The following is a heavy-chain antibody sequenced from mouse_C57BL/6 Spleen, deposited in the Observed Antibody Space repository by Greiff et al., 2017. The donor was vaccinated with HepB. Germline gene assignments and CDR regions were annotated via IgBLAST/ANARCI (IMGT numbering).Heavy chain of an antibody. D-gene: IGHD2-4*01. CDR2: IWSDGST. CDR3: ARGDDYDYWYFDV. Sequence: VKLMESGPGLVAPSQSLSITCTVSGFSLTSYGVHWVRQPPGKGLEWLVVIWSDGSTTYNSALKSRLSISKDNSKSQVVLKMNSIQTDDTAMYYCARGDDYDYWYFDVWGTGTTVTVSS. V-gene: IGHV2-6*03. CDR1: GFSLTSYG. J-gene: IGHJ1*03.